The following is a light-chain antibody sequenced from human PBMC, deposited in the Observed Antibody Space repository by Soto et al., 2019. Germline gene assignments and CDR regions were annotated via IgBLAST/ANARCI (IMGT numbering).Light chain of an antibody. CDR1: QSVSRY. CDR2: DAS. V-gene: IGKV3-11*01. J-gene: IGKJ4*01. CDR3: QQRSDWPST. Sequence: DIVLTQSPATLSLSPGERATLSCRASQSVSRYVAWYQQKPGQAPRRLIYDASNRATGIPARFSGSGSATDFTLTISSLETEDFAVYYCQQRSDWPSTFGGGTKVEI.